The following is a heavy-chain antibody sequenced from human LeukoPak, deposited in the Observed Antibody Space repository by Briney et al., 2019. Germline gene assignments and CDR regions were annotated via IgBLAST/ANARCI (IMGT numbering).Heavy chain of an antibody. D-gene: IGHD3-9*01. J-gene: IGHJ4*02. CDR1: GFTFSSYA. CDR3: ARDFDGIPMYYFDY. CDR2: ISYDGSNK. V-gene: IGHV3-30*04. Sequence: GGSLRLSCAASGFTFSSYAMHWVRQAPGKGLEWVAVISYDGSNKYYADSVKGRFTISRDNSKNTLYLQMNSLRAEDTAVYYCARDFDGIPMYYFDYWGQGTLVTGSS.